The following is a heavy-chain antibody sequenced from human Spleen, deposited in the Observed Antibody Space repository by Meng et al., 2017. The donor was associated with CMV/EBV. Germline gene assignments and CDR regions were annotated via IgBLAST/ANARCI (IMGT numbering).Heavy chain of an antibody. Sequence: GGSLRLSCAASGFTFSSYEMNWVRQAPGKGLEWVSYISSSGSTIYYADSVKGRFTISRDNAKNSLYLQMNTLRAEDTAVYYCASNLGQWLNWFDPWGQGTLVTVSS. CDR3: ASNLGQWLNWFDP. CDR2: ISSSGSTI. V-gene: IGHV3-48*03. J-gene: IGHJ5*02. D-gene: IGHD5-12*01. CDR1: GFTFSSYE.